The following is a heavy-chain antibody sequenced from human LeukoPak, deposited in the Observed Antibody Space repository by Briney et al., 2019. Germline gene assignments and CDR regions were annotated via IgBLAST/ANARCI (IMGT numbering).Heavy chain of an antibody. V-gene: IGHV3-7*01. Sequence: GGSLRLSCAASGFSFNSDWMDWVRQAPGKGLEWVANIKHDESEKNYLDSVKGRFTISRDNAQNSLYLQMNGLRVKDTAVYYCTRRLDDWGQGTLVTVSS. D-gene: IGHD3-16*01. CDR3: TRRLDD. CDR2: IKHDESEK. CDR1: GFSFNSDW. J-gene: IGHJ4*02.